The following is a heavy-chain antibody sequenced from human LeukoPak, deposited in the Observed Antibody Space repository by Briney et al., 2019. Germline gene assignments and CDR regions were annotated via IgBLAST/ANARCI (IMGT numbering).Heavy chain of an antibody. J-gene: IGHJ4*02. D-gene: IGHD3-10*01. Sequence: SVKLSCKASGGTFSSYAISWVRQAPGQGLEWMGGIISIFGTANYAERFHGRVTITADESTTTAYMELSSLRSEDTAVYYCAIQTPSSSYGPGVYLDYWGQGTLVTVSS. CDR3: AIQTPSSSYGPGVYLDY. V-gene: IGHV1-69*13. CDR1: GGTFSSYA. CDR2: IISIFGTA.